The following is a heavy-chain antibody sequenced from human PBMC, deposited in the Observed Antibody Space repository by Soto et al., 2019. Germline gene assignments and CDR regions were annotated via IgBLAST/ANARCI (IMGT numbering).Heavy chain of an antibody. V-gene: IGHV1-69*13. CDR2: IIPIFGTA. J-gene: IGHJ6*02. CDR3: ERDSGEYRLIKYGLDV. D-gene: IGHD3-16*01. CDR1: GGTFSSYA. Sequence: GASVKVSCKASGGTFSSYAISWVRQAPGQGLEWMGGIIPIFGTANYAQKFQGRVTITADESTSTAYMELSSLRSEETAVYYCERDSGEYRLIKYGLDVWGQGTTVTVSS.